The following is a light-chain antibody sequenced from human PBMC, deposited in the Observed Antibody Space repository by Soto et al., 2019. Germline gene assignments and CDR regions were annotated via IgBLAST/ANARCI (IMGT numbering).Light chain of an antibody. J-gene: IGLJ1*01. CDR1: VGGYNY. V-gene: IGLV2-14*01. Sequence: VGGYNYVSWYQHHPGKGPKLIIYEVNNRPSGVSDRFSGSKSGNKASLTISNLEAEDESDYYCGSYTSTDTPFVFGTGTKVTVL. CDR2: EVN. CDR3: GSYTSTDTPFV.